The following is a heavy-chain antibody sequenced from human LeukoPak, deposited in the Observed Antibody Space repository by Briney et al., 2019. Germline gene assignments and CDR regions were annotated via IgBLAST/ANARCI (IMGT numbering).Heavy chain of an antibody. J-gene: IGHJ4*02. CDR2: INPDGTTT. CDR3: VRIATVTSPDY. V-gene: IGHV3-74*01. Sequence: GGSLTLSCSASAFTFIGDWMHWVRQPLGKGLVWGSRINPDGTTTNYTDSVKGRFTISRDNAKNTLYLQMNSLTVEDTALYYCVRIATVTSPDYWGQGTLVTVSS. D-gene: IGHD4-17*01. CDR1: AFTFIGDW.